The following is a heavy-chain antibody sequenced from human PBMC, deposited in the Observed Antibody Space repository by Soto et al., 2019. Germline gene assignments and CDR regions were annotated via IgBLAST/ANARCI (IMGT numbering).Heavy chain of an antibody. V-gene: IGHV4-39*01. CDR1: GGSISSSSYY. D-gene: IGHD3-10*01. J-gene: IGHJ5*02. Sequence: SETLSLTCTVSGGSISSSSYYWGWIRQPPGKVLEWIVSIYYSGSTYYNPSLKSRVTISLDTSNNQFSLKLSSVTSAYTSVYYCARQEIWLGESEVNWFDPWGQGTLVTVS. CDR3: ARQEIWLGESEVNWFDP. CDR2: IYYSGST.